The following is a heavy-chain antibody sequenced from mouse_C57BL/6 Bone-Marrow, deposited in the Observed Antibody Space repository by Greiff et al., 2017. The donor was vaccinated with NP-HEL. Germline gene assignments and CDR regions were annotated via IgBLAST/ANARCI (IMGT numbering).Heavy chain of an antibody. V-gene: IGHV7-3*01. CDR1: GFTFTDYY. CDR2: IRNKANGYTT. Sequence: DVQLVESGGGLVQPGGSLSLSCAASGFTFTDYYMSWVRQPPGKALEWLGFIRNKANGYTTEYSASVKGRFTISRDNSQSILYLQMNALRAEDSATYYCARYLSRGYFDVWGTGTTVTVSS. CDR3: ARYLSRGYFDV. J-gene: IGHJ1*03. D-gene: IGHD1-1*01.